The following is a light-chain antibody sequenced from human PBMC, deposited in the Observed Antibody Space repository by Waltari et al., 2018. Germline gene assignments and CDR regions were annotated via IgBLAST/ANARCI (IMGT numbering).Light chain of an antibody. Sequence: DIQMTQSPPSVSASVGDRVTITCRASQGIRSWLAWYQQKPGKAPKLLIYAASSLQGGVPSRFSGSGSGTEFTLTISSLRPEDVATYYCQEANSFPLTFGGGTKVEI. CDR1: QGIRSW. J-gene: IGKJ4*01. CDR3: QEANSFPLT. CDR2: AAS. V-gene: IGKV1-12*01.